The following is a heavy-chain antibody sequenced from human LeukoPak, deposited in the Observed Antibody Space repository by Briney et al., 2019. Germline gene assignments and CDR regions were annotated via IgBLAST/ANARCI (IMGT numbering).Heavy chain of an antibody. V-gene: IGHV3-30*18. Sequence: GRSLRLSCAASGFTFSSYGMHWVRQAPGKGLEWGAVISYDGSNKYYADSVKGRFTISRDNSKNTLYLQMSSLRAEDTAVYYCAKGALRFLEWLLDGENYWGQGTLVTVSS. CDR1: GFTFSSYG. CDR2: ISYDGSNK. CDR3: AKGALRFLEWLLDGENY. J-gene: IGHJ4*02. D-gene: IGHD3-3*01.